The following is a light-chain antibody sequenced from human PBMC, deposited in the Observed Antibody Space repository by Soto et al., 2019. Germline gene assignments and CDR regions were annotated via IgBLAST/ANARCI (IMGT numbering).Light chain of an antibody. CDR3: QQYGDSPQT. Sequence: ESVLTRSPDTLTLSPGERATLSCRASQSVSSTYLAWYQQKPGQAPRLLFYGASNRATAIPDRFSGSGFGTDFTLTITRLEPEDFAVYYCQQYGDSPQTFGPGTKVDIK. V-gene: IGKV3-20*01. J-gene: IGKJ1*01. CDR1: QSVSSTY. CDR2: GAS.